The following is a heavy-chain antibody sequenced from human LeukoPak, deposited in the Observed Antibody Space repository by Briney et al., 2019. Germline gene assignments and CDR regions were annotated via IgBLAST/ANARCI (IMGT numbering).Heavy chain of an antibody. CDR3: AKYLPPSGFQYALDI. J-gene: IGHJ3*02. V-gene: IGHV3-30*18. CDR2: ISSDVNHK. Sequence: GRSLRLSCAASGFTFTTNDMFWVRQAPGKGLEWVAVISSDVNHKYYGDSVKGRFTISSDSSKNILYLQMNGLRAEDTAVYYCAKYLPPSGFQYALDIWGQGALVTVSS. D-gene: IGHD5-12*01. CDR1: GFTFTTND.